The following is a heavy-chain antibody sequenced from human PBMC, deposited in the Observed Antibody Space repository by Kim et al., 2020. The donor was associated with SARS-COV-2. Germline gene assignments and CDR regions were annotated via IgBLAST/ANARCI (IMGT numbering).Heavy chain of an antibody. D-gene: IGHD3-22*01. V-gene: IGHV4-39*01. CDR2: IYYSGST. Sequence: SETLSLTCTVSGGSISSSSYYWGWIRQPPGKGLEWIGSIYYSGSTYYNPSLKSRVTISVDTSKNQFSLKLSSVTAADTAVYYCATNEMIVVVIPAFDIWGQGTMVTVSS. J-gene: IGHJ3*02. CDR1: GGSISSSSYY. CDR3: ATNEMIVVVIPAFDI.